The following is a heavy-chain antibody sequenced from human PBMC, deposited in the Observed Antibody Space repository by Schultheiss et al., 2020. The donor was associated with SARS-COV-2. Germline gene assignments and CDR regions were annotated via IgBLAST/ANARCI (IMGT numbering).Heavy chain of an antibody. V-gene: IGHV4-4*07. CDR1: GGSISSYY. CDR2: IYTSGST. D-gene: IGHD3-22*01. J-gene: IGHJ4*02. CDR3: ARSYDSSGYRDGVAY. Sequence: GSLRLSCTVSGGSISSYYWSWIRQPAGKGLEWIGRIYTSGSTNYNPSLKSRVTMSVDTSKNQFSLKLSSVTAADTAVYYCARSYDSSGYRDGVAYWGQGTLVTVSS.